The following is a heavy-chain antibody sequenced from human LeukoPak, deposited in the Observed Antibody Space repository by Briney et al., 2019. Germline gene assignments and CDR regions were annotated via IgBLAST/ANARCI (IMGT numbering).Heavy chain of an antibody. CDR2: ISYDGSNK. J-gene: IGHJ6*02. D-gene: IGHD4-11*01. CDR1: GFTFSSYG. CDR3: AKDRHSTYYYGMDV. V-gene: IGHV3-30*18. Sequence: GGSLRLSCAASGFTFSSYGMHWVRQAPGKGLEWVAVISYDGSNKYYTDSVKGRFTISRDNSKNTLYLQMNSLRAEDTAVYYCAKDRHSTYYYGMDVWGQGTTVTVSS.